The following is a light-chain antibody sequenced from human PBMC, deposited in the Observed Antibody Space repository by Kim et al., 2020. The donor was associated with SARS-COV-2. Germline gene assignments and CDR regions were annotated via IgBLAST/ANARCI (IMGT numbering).Light chain of an antibody. V-gene: IGKV3-11*01. J-gene: IGKJ4*01. CDR3: LKRISCPLT. CDR1: QSVKTN. Sequence: VLTQSPATQSLSPGERAILSCRASQSVKTNLAWYQQKPGQAPRLLFDDASNRAAGIPARFSGSGSGTDFTLTISSLEPEDFAIYYSLKRISCPLTFGGGTKAEI. CDR2: DAS.